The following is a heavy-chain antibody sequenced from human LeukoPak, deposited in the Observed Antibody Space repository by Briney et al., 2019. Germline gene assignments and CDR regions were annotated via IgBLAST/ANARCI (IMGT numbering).Heavy chain of an antibody. J-gene: IGHJ4*02. CDR2: ISGSGGRT. D-gene: IGHD3-10*01. Sequence: QAGRSLRLSCAASGFTFSSYAMSWVSQVPGNGLEWVSAISGSGGRTYYADSVKGRFTISRDNSKNTLYLQMNSLRTEDTAVYSCARGGTMYPGPGNFDYWGQGTVVTVSS. V-gene: IGHV3-23*01. CDR1: GFTFSSYA. CDR3: ARGGTMYPGPGNFDY.